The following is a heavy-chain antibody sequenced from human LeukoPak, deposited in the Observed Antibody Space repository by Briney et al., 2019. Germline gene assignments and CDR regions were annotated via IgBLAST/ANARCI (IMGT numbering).Heavy chain of an antibody. CDR1: GYTFTSNY. CDR2: IYPRDGST. Sequence: ASVKVSCKASGYTFTSNYIHWVRQAPGQGLEWMGMIYPRDGSTSYAQKFQGRVTVTRDTSMSTVHMELSGLRSEDTAVYYCARXQEGFDYWGQGTXVTVSS. V-gene: IGHV1-46*01. J-gene: IGHJ4*02. CDR3: ARXQEGFDY.